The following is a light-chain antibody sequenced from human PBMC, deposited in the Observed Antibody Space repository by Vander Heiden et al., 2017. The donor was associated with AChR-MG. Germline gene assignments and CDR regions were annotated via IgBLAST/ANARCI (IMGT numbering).Light chain of an antibody. CDR2: LGS. J-gene: IGKJ4*01. V-gene: IGKV2-28*01. CDR1: HLLNSNGYNY. Sequence: DIVMTQSPLSLPVTPGAPASIPCRSSHLLNSNGYNYLDWYLQKPGQSPQLLIYLGSNRASGVPDRFSGSGSGTDFTLKISRVEAEDVGVYYCMQALQTPRTFGGGTKVEIK. CDR3: MQALQTPRT.